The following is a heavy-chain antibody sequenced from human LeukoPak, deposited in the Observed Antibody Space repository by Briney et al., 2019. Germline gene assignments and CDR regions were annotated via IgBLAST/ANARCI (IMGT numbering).Heavy chain of an antibody. CDR2: IYTSGST. V-gene: IGHV4-61*02. J-gene: IGHJ5*02. CDR1: GGSISSGSYY. CDR3: ARDNPRGYSYGFNWFDP. D-gene: IGHD5-18*01. Sequence: PSETLSLTCTVSGGSISSGSYYWSWIRQPAGKGLEWIGRIYTSGSTYYNPSLKSRVTISVDTSKNQFSLKLSSVTAADTAVYYCARDNPRGYSYGFNWFDPWGQGTLVTVSS.